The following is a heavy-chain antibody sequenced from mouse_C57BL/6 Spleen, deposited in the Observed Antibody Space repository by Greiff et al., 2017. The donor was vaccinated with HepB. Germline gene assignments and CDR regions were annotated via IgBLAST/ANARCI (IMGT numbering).Heavy chain of an antibody. CDR3: ARRESNSFLYYYAMDY. CDR2: INPSTGGT. CDR1: GYSFTGYY. V-gene: IGHV1-42*01. D-gene: IGHD2-5*01. J-gene: IGHJ4*01. Sequence: VQLKQSGPELVKPGASVKISCKASGYSFTGYYMNWVKQSPEKSLEWIGEINPSTGGTTYNQKFKAKATLTVDKSSSTAYMQLKSLTSEDSAVYYCARRESNSFLYYYAMDYWGQGTSVTVSS.